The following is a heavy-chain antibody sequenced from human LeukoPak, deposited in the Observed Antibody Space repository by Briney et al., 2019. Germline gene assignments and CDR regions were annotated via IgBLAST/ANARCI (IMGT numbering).Heavy chain of an antibody. J-gene: IGHJ4*02. CDR1: GFTFSSYE. CDR3: ARVADYYGSANFDY. CDR2: ISYSVNTI. Sequence: QSGGSLRLSCAASGFTFSSYEMNWVRQAPGKGLEWVSYISYSVNTIYYADSVKGRFTIPRDNAKNSLYLQMNSLRADDTAVYYCARVADYYGSANFDYWGQGTLVTVSS. D-gene: IGHD3-10*01. V-gene: IGHV3-48*03.